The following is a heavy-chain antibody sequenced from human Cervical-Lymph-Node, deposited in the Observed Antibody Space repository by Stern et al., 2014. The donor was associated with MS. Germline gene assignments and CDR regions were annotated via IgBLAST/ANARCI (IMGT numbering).Heavy chain of an antibody. CDR2: INSDGGIT. V-gene: IGHV3-74*02. Sequence: VQLVESGGGLVQPGGSLRLSCAASGFTFSNYWIHWVRQAPGKGLVWVSRINSDGGITNYADSVMGRFTLSRDNAKNTVYLQMNSLRAEDTAVYYCARKERYSPLDYWGQGTLVTVSS. D-gene: IGHD5-12*01. CDR3: ARKERYSPLDY. J-gene: IGHJ4*02. CDR1: GFTFSNYW.